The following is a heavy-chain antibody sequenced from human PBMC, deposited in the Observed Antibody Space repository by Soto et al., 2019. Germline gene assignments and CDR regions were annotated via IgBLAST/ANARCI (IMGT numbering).Heavy chain of an antibody. CDR2: VSGSGRST. CDR3: AKDSRYCTSTTCYAGLLNHFDY. V-gene: IGHV3-23*01. CDR1: GFTFSSYA. D-gene: IGHD2-2*01. Sequence: GGSLRLSCAASGFTFSSYAMNWVRQAPGKGLEWVSGVSGSGRSTYYADSVKGRFTISRDNSKNTLYLQMNSLRAEDTAVYYCAKDSRYCTSTTCYAGLLNHFDYWGQETLVT. J-gene: IGHJ4*02.